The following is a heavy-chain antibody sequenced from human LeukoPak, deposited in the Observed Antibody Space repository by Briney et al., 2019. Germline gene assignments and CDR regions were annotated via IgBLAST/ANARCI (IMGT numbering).Heavy chain of an antibody. CDR2: IYTSGST. D-gene: IGHD3-22*01. CDR3: ARTRSSYYDSREGAFDI. CDR1: GVSISSGSYY. V-gene: IGHV4-61*02. Sequence: SQTLSVTCTVSGVSISSGSYYWSWIRQPAGKGLEWIGRIYTSGSTNYNPSLKSRVTISVDTSKNQFSLKLSSVTAADTAVYYCARTRSSYYDSREGAFDIWGQGTMVTVSS. J-gene: IGHJ3*02.